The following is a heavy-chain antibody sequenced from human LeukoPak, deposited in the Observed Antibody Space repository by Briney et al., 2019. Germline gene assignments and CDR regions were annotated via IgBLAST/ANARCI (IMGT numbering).Heavy chain of an antibody. D-gene: IGHD5-12*01. CDR2: FDPEDGET. CDR3: ATDLTLIVARAFDI. J-gene: IGHJ3*02. CDR1: GYTLTELS. Sequence: ASVKVSCKVSGYTLTELSMHWVRQAPGKGLEWMGGFDPEDGETIYAQKFQGRVTMTEDTSTDTAYMELSSLRSEDTAVYYCATDLTLIVARAFDIWGQGTMVTVSS. V-gene: IGHV1-24*01.